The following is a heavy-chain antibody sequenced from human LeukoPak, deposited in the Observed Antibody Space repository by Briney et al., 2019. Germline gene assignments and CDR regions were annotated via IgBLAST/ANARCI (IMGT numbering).Heavy chain of an antibody. D-gene: IGHD2-15*01. CDR2: IYHSGST. V-gene: IGHV4-30-2*01. CDR1: GGSISSGGYY. J-gene: IGHJ4*02. CDR3: AREDCSGGSCYHNY. Sequence: SQTLSLTCTVSGGSISSGGYYWSWIRQPPGKGLEWIGYIYHSGSTYYSPSLKSRVTISVDRSKNQFSLKLSSVTAADTAVYYCAREDCSGGSCYHNYWGQGTLVTVSS.